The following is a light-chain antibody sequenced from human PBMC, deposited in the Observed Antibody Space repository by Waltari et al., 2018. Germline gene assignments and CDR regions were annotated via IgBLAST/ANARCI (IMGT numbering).Light chain of an antibody. V-gene: IGKV1-5*03. CDR3: QQYINYWT. CDR1: QNLDRL. CDR2: MAS. Sequence: TQSPSTLSAFVGDKVTITCRASQNLDRLLAWYQQKPGKAPRLLIYMASNLESGVPSRFSGSGSGTEFTLTSNSLQPDDFATYYCQQYINYWTFGQGTKVQ. J-gene: IGKJ1*01.